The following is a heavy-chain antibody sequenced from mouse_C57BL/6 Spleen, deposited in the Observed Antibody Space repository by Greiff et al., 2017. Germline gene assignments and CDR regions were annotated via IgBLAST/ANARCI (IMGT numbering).Heavy chain of an antibody. CDR2: IDSETGGT. V-gene: IGHV1-15*01. CDR1: GYTFPDYE. Sequence: QVQLQQSGAELVRPGASVTLSCKASGYTFPDYEMHWVKQTPVHGLDWIGAIDSETGGTAYNQKFKGKAILTADKSSSTAYMELRSLTSEDSAVYYCTRDRRAWYAYWGQGTLVTVSA. CDR3: TRDRRAWYAY. D-gene: IGHD3-2*01. J-gene: IGHJ3*01.